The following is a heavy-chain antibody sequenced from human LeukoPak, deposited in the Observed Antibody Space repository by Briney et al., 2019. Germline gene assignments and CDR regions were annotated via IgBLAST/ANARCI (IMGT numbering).Heavy chain of an antibody. Sequence: GGSLRLSCAASGFTFSSYGMHWVRQAPGKGLEWVAVIWYDGSNKYYADSVKGRFTISRDNSKNTLYLQMNSLRAEDTAIYYCAKEFVPGNFHYWGQGTLVTVSS. J-gene: IGHJ4*02. CDR1: GFTFSSYG. CDR3: AKEFVPGNFHY. V-gene: IGHV3-33*06. CDR2: IWYDGSNK. D-gene: IGHD2-21*01.